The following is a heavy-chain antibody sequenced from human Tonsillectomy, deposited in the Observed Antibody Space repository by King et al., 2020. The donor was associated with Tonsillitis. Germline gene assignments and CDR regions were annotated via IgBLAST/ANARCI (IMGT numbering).Heavy chain of an antibody. CDR3: ARESTLANSGFRGWGY. Sequence: VQLVESGGGLVQPGGSLRLSCAASGFTFSSNWMSWVRQAPGKGLEWVANIKQDGSEKYYVDSVKGRFNISSDNHKNSLYLQMNSLKADDTAVYYCARESTLANSGFRGWGYWGQGTLVTVSS. J-gene: IGHJ4*02. CDR1: GFTFSSNW. D-gene: IGHD7-27*01. CDR2: IKQDGSEK. V-gene: IGHV3-7*03.